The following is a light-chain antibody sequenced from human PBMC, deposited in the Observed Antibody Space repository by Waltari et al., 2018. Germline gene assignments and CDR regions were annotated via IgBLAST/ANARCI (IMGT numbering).Light chain of an antibody. J-gene: IGLJ1*01. CDR1: NSDVGAYNY. V-gene: IGLV2-8*01. CDR3: SSYAHNNHFV. CDR2: EVT. Sequence: QSVLTQPPSATGSPGQSVTISCTGTNSDVGAYNYFSWYQQHPGKVPKRLIYEVTKRPSGVPDRFSGSKSGNTASLTVSGLQADDEADYYCSSYAHNNHFVFGTGTKVTVL.